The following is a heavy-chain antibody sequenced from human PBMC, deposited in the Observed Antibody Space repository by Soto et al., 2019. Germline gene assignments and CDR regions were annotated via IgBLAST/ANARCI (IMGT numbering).Heavy chain of an antibody. CDR1: GGSISSYY. D-gene: IGHD6-19*01. CDR2: IYYSGST. CDR3: ARGLEQWLVLG. V-gene: IGHV4-59*01. J-gene: IGHJ4*02. Sequence: PSETLSLTCTVSGGSISSYYWSWIRQPPGKGLEWIGYIYYSGSTNYNPSLKSRVTISVDTSKNQFSLKLSSVTAADTAVYYCARGLEQWLVLGWGQGTLVTVSS.